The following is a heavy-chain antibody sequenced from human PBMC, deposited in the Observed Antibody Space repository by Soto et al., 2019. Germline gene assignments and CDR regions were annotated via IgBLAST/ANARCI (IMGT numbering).Heavy chain of an antibody. CDR2: ISGSGGST. J-gene: IGHJ6*02. CDR3: AKVNRSAWVWGSSWYYGMDV. V-gene: IGHV3-23*01. CDR1: GFTFSSYA. D-gene: IGHD3-16*01. Sequence: GGSLRLSCAASGFTFSSYAMSWVRQAPGKGLEWVSAISGSGGSTYYADSVKGRFTISRDNSKNTLYLQMNSLRAEDTAVYYCAKVNRSAWVWGSSWYYGMDVWGQGTTVTVSS.